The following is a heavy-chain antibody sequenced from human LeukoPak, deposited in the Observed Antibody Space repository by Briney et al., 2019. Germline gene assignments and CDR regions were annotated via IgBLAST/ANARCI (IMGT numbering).Heavy chain of an antibody. V-gene: IGHV1-69*13. D-gene: IGHD4-17*01. CDR1: GGTFSSYA. CDR2: IIPIFGTA. J-gene: IGHJ6*02. Sequence: GASVKVSCKASGGTFSSYAISWVRQAPGQGLEWMGGIIPIFGTANYAQKFQGRVTITADQSTSTASMELSSLRAEDTAVYYCARVPNDYGDYYGMYVWGQRTTVFVS. CDR3: ARVPNDYGDYYGMYV.